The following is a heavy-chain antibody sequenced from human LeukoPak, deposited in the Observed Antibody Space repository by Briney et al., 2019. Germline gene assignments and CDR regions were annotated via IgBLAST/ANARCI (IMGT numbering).Heavy chain of an antibody. V-gene: IGHV3-30-3*01. D-gene: IGHD1-7*01. CDR2: ISYDGSNK. CDR3: ARGQRITGTGTYDY. Sequence: GGSLRLSCAASGFTFSSYAIHWVRQAPGKGLEWVAVISYDGSNKYYADSVKGRFTISRDNSKNTLYLQMNSLRADDTAVYYCARGQRITGTGTYDYWGQGTLVTVSS. J-gene: IGHJ4*02. CDR1: GFTFSSYA.